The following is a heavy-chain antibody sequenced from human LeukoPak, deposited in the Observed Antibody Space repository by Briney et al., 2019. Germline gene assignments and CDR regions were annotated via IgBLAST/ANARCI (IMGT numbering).Heavy chain of an antibody. D-gene: IGHD2-2*01. V-gene: IGHV4-59*08. J-gene: IGHJ1*01. CDR3: ASGVRYCSSTSCYAFFQN. CDR2: IYYSGST. CDR1: GGSISSYY. Sequence: KSSETLSLTCTDPGGSISSYYWSWIRQPPGKRLEWIGYIYYSGSTNYNPSLKSRVTISVDTSKNQFSLKLSSVTAADTAVYYCASGVRYCSSTSCYAFFQNWGQGTLVTVSS.